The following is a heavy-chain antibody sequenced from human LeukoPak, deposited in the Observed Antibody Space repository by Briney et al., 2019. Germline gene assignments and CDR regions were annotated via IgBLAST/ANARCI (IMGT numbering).Heavy chain of an antibody. D-gene: IGHD3-22*01. J-gene: IGHJ3*02. V-gene: IGHV3-23*01. CDR1: GFTFNSYA. Sequence: GGSLRPSCAASGFTFNSYAMSWVRQAPGKGLEWVSAISGSGGSTYYADSVKGRFTISRDNSKNTLYLQMNSLRAEDTAVYYCAKCYYDSSGYYFGAFDIWGQGTMVTVSS. CDR3: AKCYYDSSGYYFGAFDI. CDR2: ISGSGGST.